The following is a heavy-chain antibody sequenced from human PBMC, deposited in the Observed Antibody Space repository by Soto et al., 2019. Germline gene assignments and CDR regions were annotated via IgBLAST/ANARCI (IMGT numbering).Heavy chain of an antibody. CDR2: NSAYTGDT. CDR3: ARLGTVRTYFDY. D-gene: IGHD4-17*01. CDR1: GYIFSCYA. V-gene: IGHV1-18*01. J-gene: IGHJ4*02. Sequence: QVHLVQSGAEVKKPGASVKVSCKASGYIFSCYAVTWVRQAPGQGLEWMGWNSAYTGDTNYTQNLQDRVTMTTDTSTNTAYMELRDLRYDDTAVYYCARLGTVRTYFDYWGQGTLITVSS.